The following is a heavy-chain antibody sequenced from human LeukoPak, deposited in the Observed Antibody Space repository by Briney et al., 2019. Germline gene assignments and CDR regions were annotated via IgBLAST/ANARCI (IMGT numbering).Heavy chain of an antibody. CDR2: ISSSGSTI. J-gene: IGHJ4*02. CDR3: AREACSGGSCYSLSDPHYFDY. Sequence: GGSLRLSCAASGFTFSDYYMSWIRQAPGKGLEWVSYISSSGSTIYYADSVKGRFTISRGNAKNSLYLQMNSLRAEDTAVYYCAREACSGGSCYSLSDPHYFDYWGQGTLVTVSS. V-gene: IGHV3-11*01. CDR1: GFTFSDYY. D-gene: IGHD2-15*01.